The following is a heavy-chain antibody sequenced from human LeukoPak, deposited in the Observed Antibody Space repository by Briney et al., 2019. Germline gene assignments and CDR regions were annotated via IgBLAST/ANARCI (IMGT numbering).Heavy chain of an antibody. CDR1: GGPISSYY. J-gene: IGHJ4*02. Sequence: SETLSLTCTVSGGPISSYYGTWIRQPPGKGLEWIGYIYYSGSTNYNPSLKSRVTISVDTSKNQFSLKLTSVTAADTAVYYCARGVNSGYFDYCGQGTLVTVSS. V-gene: IGHV4-59*01. CDR3: ARGVNSGYFDY. CDR2: IYYSGST. D-gene: IGHD1-26*01.